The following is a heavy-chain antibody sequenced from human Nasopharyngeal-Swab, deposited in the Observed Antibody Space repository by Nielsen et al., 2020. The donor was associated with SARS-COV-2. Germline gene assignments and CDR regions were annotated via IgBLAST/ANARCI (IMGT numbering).Heavy chain of an antibody. CDR1: GFTFNNYN. D-gene: IGHD3-3*01. Sequence: GESLKISCAASGFTFNNYNFNWVRQARGKGPEWVSSISSSSSYIYYADSVKGRFTISRDNAKNSLYLQMNSLRAEDTAVYYCARYGLDYDFWSAYFMDVWGQGTPVTVSS. V-gene: IGHV3-21*01. J-gene: IGHJ6*02. CDR3: ARYGLDYDFWSAYFMDV. CDR2: ISSSSSYI.